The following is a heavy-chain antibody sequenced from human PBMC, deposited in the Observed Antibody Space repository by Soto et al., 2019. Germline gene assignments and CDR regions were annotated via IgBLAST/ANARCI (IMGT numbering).Heavy chain of an antibody. V-gene: IGHV4-39*02. CDR2: FHYGEST. D-gene: IGHD2-2*01. CDR1: GGSISSSNW. Sequence: ASETLSLTCAVSGGSISSSNWWGWVRQPPGKGVEGIATFHYGESTHYNPSLESRVTVSVDTSQNRFSLKVSSVTVADTAVYYCARLGGFCSSTNCYGYYAMDVWGQGTTVTVSS. CDR3: ARLGGFCSSTNCYGYYAMDV. J-gene: IGHJ6*02.